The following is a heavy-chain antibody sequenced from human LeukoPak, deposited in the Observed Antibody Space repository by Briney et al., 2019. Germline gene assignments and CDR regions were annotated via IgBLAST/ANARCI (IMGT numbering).Heavy chain of an antibody. J-gene: IGHJ4*02. V-gene: IGHV3-30*18. CDR1: GFTFSSYG. CDR3: AKRQEWFGELPPDY. Sequence: GGSLRLSCAASGFTFSSYGMHWVRQAPGKGLEWVAVISYDGSNKYYADSVKGRFTISRDNSKNTLYLQMNSLRAEDTAVYYCAKRQEWFGELPPDYWGQGTLVTVSS. D-gene: IGHD3-10*01. CDR2: ISYDGSNK.